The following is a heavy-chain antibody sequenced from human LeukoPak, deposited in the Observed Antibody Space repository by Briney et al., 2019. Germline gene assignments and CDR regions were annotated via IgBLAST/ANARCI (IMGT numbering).Heavy chain of an antibody. V-gene: IGHV3-23*01. CDR3: AKDLDYTTCGYYFDY. CDR1: GFTFSSCA. Sequence: GGSLRLSCTASGFTFSSCAMNWVRQAPSKGLEWVSGIGTGGTFTYYADSVKGRFTILRDNSRNTLYLQMNSLRADDTAVYYCAKDLDYTTCGYYFDYWEQGTLVTVSS. CDR2: IGTGGTFT. D-gene: IGHD4-11*01. J-gene: IGHJ4*03.